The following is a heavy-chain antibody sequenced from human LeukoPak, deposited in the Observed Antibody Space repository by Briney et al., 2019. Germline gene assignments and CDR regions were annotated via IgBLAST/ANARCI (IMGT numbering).Heavy chain of an antibody. CDR1: GFTFSSYA. Sequence: PGGSLRLSCAASGFTFSSYAMSWVRQAPGKGLEWVSAISGSGGSTYYADSVKGRFTISRDNSKNTLYLQMNSLSAEDTAVYYCAKSTMVRGVIMATLDYWGQGTLVTVSS. V-gene: IGHV3-23*01. CDR3: AKSTMVRGVIMATLDY. CDR2: ISGSGGST. D-gene: IGHD3-10*01. J-gene: IGHJ4*02.